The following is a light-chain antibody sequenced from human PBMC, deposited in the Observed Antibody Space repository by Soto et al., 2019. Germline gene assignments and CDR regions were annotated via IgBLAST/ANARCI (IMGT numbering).Light chain of an antibody. CDR1: ENLNTN. J-gene: IGKJ1*01. CDR3: QQYKNWPPWT. Sequence: EIVMTQSPGTLSVSPGDRATLSCRASENLNTNLAWYQQRPGQAPRLLIYGASTRATGVPARFTGSGSGTDFTLTISILQFEDFAVYFCQQYKNWPPWTFGQGTKVDI. CDR2: GAS. V-gene: IGKV3-15*01.